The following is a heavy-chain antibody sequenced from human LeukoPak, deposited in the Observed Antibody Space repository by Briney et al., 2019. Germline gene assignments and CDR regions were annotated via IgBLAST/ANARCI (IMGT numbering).Heavy chain of an antibody. J-gene: IGHJ3*02. CDR1: GYTFSSYG. V-gene: IGHV3-30*02. D-gene: IGHD4-17*01. CDR2: IRYDGSNK. CDR3: AKGGDYGDYSDAFDI. Sequence: PGGSLRLSCAASGYTFSSYGMHWVRQAPGKGLEWVAFIRYDGSNKYYADSVKGRFTISRDNSKNTLYLQMNSLRAEDTAVYYCAKGGDYGDYSDAFDIWGQGTMVTVSS.